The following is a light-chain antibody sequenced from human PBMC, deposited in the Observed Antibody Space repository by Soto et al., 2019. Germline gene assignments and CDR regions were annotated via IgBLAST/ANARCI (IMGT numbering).Light chain of an antibody. Sequence: LTQPRSVSGSPGQSVTISCTGSSSDIGVYDYVSWYQQHPGKAPKVILYDVNKRPSGVPSRFSGSKSGNTASLTISGLQADDEADYYCCSYAGRYTYVFGTGTKVTVL. J-gene: IGLJ1*01. CDR3: CSYAGRYTYV. CDR1: SSDIGVYDY. V-gene: IGLV2-11*01. CDR2: DVN.